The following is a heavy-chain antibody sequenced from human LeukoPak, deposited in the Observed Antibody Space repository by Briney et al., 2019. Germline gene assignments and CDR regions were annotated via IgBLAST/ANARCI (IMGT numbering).Heavy chain of an antibody. Sequence: PSETLSLTCTVSGGSVSSGSYYWSWIRQPPGTGLEWIGHIYYSGSTNYNPSLKSRVTISVDTSKNQFSLKLSSVTAADTAVYYCASPYSSSWYSPYYYYGMDVWGKGSTVTVSS. V-gene: IGHV4-61*01. CDR2: IYYSGST. J-gene: IGHJ6*04. CDR3: ASPYSSSWYSPYYYYGMDV. D-gene: IGHD6-13*01. CDR1: GGSVSSGSYY.